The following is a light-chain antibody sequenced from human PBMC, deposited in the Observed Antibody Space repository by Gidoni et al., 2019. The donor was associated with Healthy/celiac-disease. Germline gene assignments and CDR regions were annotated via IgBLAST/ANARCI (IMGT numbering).Light chain of an antibody. J-gene: IGKJ1*01. CDR1: QSVLYSSNHKNY. V-gene: IGKV4-1*01. CDR2: WAF. Sequence: DLMMPKSQAYLVVSLGERATINCKSRQSVLYSSNHKNYLSLYQQKPRQPTKLLIYWAFTRESGVPDRFSGSGSGTDFTLTISSLQAEDVAVYYCQQYYSTPWTFGQGTKVEIK. CDR3: QQYYSTPWT.